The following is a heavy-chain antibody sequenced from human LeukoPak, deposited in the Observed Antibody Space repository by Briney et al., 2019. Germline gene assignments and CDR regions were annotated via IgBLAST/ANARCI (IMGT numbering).Heavy chain of an antibody. V-gene: IGHV1-2*02. J-gene: IGHJ5*02. Sequence: GASVKVSCKSSGYTFSDYFVPWVRQAPGQGLEWMGWINPKKGDTTYAQSFQGRVTMTRDTSISAAYMELNSLRSDDTAVYYCARGYEYGWFDPWGQGTLVTVSS. CDR1: GYTFSDYF. CDR3: ARGYEYGWFDP. CDR2: INPKKGDT. D-gene: IGHD3-16*01.